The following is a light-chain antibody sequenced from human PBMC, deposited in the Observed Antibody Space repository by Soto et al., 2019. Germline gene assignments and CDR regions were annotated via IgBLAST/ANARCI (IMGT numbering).Light chain of an antibody. CDR1: QTVSSY. CDR2: DAS. V-gene: IGKV3-11*01. Sequence: EIVLTQSPATLSLSPGDRATLSCRASQTVSSYLAWYQQKPGQAPRLLIYDASRRAPGIPARFSGSGSGTDFTLTITSLEREDFAVYYCQQRSDWPSTFGGGTKVEIK. CDR3: QQRSDWPST. J-gene: IGKJ4*01.